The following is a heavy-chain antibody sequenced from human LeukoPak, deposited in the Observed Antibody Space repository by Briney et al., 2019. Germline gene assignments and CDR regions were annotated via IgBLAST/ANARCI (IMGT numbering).Heavy chain of an antibody. J-gene: IGHJ4*02. CDR1: GYTFTGYY. D-gene: IGHD6-13*01. Sequence: ASVKVSCKASGYTFTGYYMHWVRQAPGQGLEWMGWINPNSGGTNYAQKLQGRVTMTTDTSTSTAYMELRSLRSDDTAVYYCARDQQQLSGEMDYWGQGTLVTVSS. V-gene: IGHV1-2*02. CDR3: ARDQQQLSGEMDY. CDR2: INPNSGGT.